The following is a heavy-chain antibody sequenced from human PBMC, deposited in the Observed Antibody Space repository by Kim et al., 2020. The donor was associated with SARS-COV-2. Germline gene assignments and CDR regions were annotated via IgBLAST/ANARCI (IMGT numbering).Heavy chain of an antibody. CDR1: GFIFNKYG. J-gene: IGHJ4*02. Sequence: GGSLRLSCAASGFIFNKYGMHWVRQPPGKGLEWVAVIWYDGSDKYYADSVKGRFTISRDNSSNTLYLQMNSLRVEDTAKYYCVRDSFHELGTPNGLGDFWGQGTLVTVSS. V-gene: IGHV3-33*01. CDR3: VRDSFHELGTPNGLGDF. D-gene: IGHD1-26*01. CDR2: IWYDGSDK.